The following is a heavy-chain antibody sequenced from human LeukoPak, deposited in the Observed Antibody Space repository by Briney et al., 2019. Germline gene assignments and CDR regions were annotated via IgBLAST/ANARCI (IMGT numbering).Heavy chain of an antibody. J-gene: IGHJ4*02. CDR1: GDSISSDGYS. CDR2: IYHSGST. CDR3: ARSVRGQLVMDY. V-gene: IGHV4-30-2*01. D-gene: IGHD6-13*01. Sequence: SETLSLTCAVSGDSISSDGYSWSWIRQPPGKGLEWIGYIYHSGSTYYTPSLKSRVTISVDRSKNQFSLKLSSVTAADTAVYYCARSVRGQLVMDYWGQGTLVTVSS.